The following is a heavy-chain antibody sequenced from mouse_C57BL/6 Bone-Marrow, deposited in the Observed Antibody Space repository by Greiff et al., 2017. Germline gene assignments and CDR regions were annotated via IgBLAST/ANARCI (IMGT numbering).Heavy chain of an antibody. CDR3: APSYYGKRGVYAMDY. V-gene: IGHV14-3*01. Sequence: VQLQQSVAELVRPGASVKLSCTASGFNIKNTYMHWVKQRPEQGLEWIGRIDPANGNTKYAPKFKGKATITADTSSNTAYLQLSSLTSEDTAIYYCAPSYYGKRGVYAMDYWGQGTSVTVSS. D-gene: IGHD2-10*01. J-gene: IGHJ4*01. CDR1: GFNIKNTY. CDR2: IDPANGNT.